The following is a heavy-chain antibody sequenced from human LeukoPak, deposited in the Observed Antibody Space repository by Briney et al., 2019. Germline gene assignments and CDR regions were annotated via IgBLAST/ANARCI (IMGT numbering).Heavy chain of an antibody. CDR3: ARGVPYCSGGSCYLPNYFDY. V-gene: IGHV4-34*01. CDR2: VSHSGST. Sequence: PSETLSLTCAVYGGSFSGYYWSWIRQRPGKGLGWLGVVSHSGSTNYNPSLKSRVTISVDTSKNQFSLKLSSVTAADTAVYYCARGVPYCSGGSCYLPNYFDYWGQGTLVTVSS. D-gene: IGHD2-15*01. CDR1: GGSFSGYY. J-gene: IGHJ4*02.